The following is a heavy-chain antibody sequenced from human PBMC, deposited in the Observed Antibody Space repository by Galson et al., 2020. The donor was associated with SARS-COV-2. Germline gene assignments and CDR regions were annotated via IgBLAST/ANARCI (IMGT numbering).Heavy chain of an antibody. D-gene: IGHD6-19*01. CDR2: ISYDGSNK. V-gene: IGHV3-30-3*01. CDR3: ARDLDRVAGPYYFDY. CDR1: GLTFSRYA. J-gene: IGHJ4*02. Sequence: GGPLRLSCAAPGLTFSRYAMHWVRQAPGKGLEWVAVISYDGSNKYYADSVKGRFTISRDNSKNTLYLQMNSLKADDTAVYYCARDLDRVAGPYYFDYWGQGTLVTVSS.